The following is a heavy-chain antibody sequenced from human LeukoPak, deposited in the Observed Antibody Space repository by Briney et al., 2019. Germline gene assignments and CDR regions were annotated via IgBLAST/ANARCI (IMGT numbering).Heavy chain of an antibody. CDR1: GFTFSSYA. J-gene: IGHJ4*02. D-gene: IGHD6-19*01. CDR2: ISSNGGST. V-gene: IGHV3-64*01. CDR3: ARGAGGRWLVVDY. Sequence: PGGSLRLSCAASGFTFSSYAMHWVRQAPGKGLEYVSAISSNGGSTYYANSVKGRFTISRDNSKNTLYLQMGSLRAEDMAVYYCARGAGGRWLVVDYWGQGTLVTVSS.